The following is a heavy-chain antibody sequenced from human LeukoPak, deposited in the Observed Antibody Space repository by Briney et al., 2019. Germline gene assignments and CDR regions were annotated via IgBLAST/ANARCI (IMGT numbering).Heavy chain of an antibody. D-gene: IGHD3-9*01. CDR2: ISAYNGNT. CDR3: ARSKDILTGYCFDY. V-gene: IGHV1-18*01. CDR1: GYTFTSYG. Sequence: ASVKVSCKASGYTFTSYGISWVRQAPGQGLEWMGWISAYNGNTNYAQKLQGRVTMTTDASTSTAYMELRSLRSDDTAVYYCARSKDILTGYCFDYWGQGTLVTVSS. J-gene: IGHJ4*02.